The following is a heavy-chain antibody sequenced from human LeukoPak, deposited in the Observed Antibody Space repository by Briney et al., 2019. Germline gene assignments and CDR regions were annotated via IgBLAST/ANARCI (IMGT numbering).Heavy chain of an antibody. D-gene: IGHD6-6*01. CDR3: AKDRENSNYFDY. Sequence: GGSLRLSCAASGFTFSSYAMSWVRQAPGKGLEWASAISGSGGSTYYADSVKGRFTISRDNSKNTLYLQMNSLRAEDTAVYYCAKDRENSNYFDYWGQGTLVTVSS. CDR2: ISGSGGST. V-gene: IGHV3-23*01. CDR1: GFTFSSYA. J-gene: IGHJ4*02.